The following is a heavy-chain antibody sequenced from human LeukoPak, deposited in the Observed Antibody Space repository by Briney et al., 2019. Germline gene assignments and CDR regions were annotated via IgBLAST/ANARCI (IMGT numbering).Heavy chain of an antibody. CDR2: INHSGST. Sequence: SETLSLTCAVYGGSFSGYYWSWIRQPPGKGLEWLGEINHSGSTNYNPSLKSRVTISVDTSKNQFSLKLSSVTAADTAVYYCAREVATNGPYYYYGMDVWGQGTTVTVSS. V-gene: IGHV4-34*01. CDR3: AREVATNGPYYYYGMDV. CDR1: GGSFSGYY. J-gene: IGHJ6*02. D-gene: IGHD5-12*01.